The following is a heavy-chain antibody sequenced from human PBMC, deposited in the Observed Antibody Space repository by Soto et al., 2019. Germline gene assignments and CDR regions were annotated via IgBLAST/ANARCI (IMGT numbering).Heavy chain of an antibody. V-gene: IGHV2-5*01. CDR2: IYWNDDK. CDR1: GFSLSTSGVG. Sequence: QITLKESGPTLVKPTQTLTLTCTFSGFSLSTSGVGVGWIRQPPGKALAWLALIYWNDDKRYSPSLKSRLTITKDTSKNQVVLTMTNMDPVDTATYSCAHNLADDYVWGSYRTNNWFDPWGQGTLVTVSS. CDR3: AHNLADDYVWGSYRTNNWFDP. D-gene: IGHD3-16*02. J-gene: IGHJ5*02.